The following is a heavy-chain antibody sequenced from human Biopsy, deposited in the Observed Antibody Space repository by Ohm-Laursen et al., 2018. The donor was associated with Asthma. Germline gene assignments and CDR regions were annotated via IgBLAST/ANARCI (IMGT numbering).Heavy chain of an antibody. V-gene: IGHV3-23*01. J-gene: IGHJ6*02. D-gene: IGHD3-16*01. Sequence: GSLRLSCAASGFTFSSSAMSWGRQAPGKGLERVSAITGSGGTTYYADSVRGRFTISRDNVRNRLHLQMSSLRPDDSAAYHCAKDRFDNSVTSKYYYYGIDVWGQGTTVTVSS. CDR1: GFTFSSSA. CDR2: ITGSGGTT. CDR3: AKDRFDNSVTSKYYYYGIDV.